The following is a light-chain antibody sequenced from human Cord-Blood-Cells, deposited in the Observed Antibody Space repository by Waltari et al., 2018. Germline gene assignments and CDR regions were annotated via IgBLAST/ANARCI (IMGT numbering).Light chain of an antibody. CDR2: DVS. V-gene: IGLV2-14*01. Sequence: QSALTQPASVSGSPGQSITISRPGTSRDVGGFNYVSWYQQHPGKAPKLMIYDVSNRPSGVSNRFSGSKSGNTASLTISGLQAEDEADYYCSSYTSSSTVFGTGTKVTVL. CDR1: SRDVGGFNY. CDR3: SSYTSSSTV. J-gene: IGLJ1*01.